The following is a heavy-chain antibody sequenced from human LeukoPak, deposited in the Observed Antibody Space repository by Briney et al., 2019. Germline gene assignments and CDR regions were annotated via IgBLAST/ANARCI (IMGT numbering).Heavy chain of an antibody. D-gene: IGHD3-22*01. V-gene: IGHV3-74*01. CDR2: INSDGINT. CDR1: GFTFSNYW. J-gene: IGHJ5*02. CDR3: ARDLGQYYDTSDNWFDP. Sequence: GGSLRLSCAASGFTFSNYWMHWVRQAPGKGLVWVSRINSDGINTSYADSVKGRFTTSRDNAKNTLNLQMNSLRAEDTAVYYCARDLGQYYDTSDNWFDPWGQGTLVTVSS.